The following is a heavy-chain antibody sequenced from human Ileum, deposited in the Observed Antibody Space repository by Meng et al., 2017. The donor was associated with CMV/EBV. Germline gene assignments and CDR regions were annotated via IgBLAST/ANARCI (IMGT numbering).Heavy chain of an antibody. D-gene: IGHD2-2*01. J-gene: IGHJ6*02. CDR1: GYNFSGYW. V-gene: IGHV5-51*01. CDR3: ARHLPDPYCRRTSCYYYGMDV. CDR2: IYPGDSDS. Sequence: GGSLRLSCKGSGYNFSGYWIAWVRQMPGKGLEWMGIIYPGDSDSKYSPSFQGQVTISADMSISTAYLQWRSLKASDTAIYYCARHLPDPYCRRTSCYYYGMDVWGQGTTVTVSS.